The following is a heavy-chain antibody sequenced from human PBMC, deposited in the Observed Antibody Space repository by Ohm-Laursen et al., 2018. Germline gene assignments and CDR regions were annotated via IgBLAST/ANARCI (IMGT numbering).Heavy chain of an antibody. CDR2: IRPDGSEE. J-gene: IGHJ4*02. CDR3: ARARLADS. CDR1: GFTFSSYW. D-gene: IGHD3-16*01. Sequence: SLRLSCAASGFTFSSYWMSWVRQAPGKGLEWVANIRPDGSEEYYVDSVRGRFTISRDNAKNSVYLQMNSLRVEDTAVYYCARARLADSWGQGTLVTVSS. V-gene: IGHV3-7*04.